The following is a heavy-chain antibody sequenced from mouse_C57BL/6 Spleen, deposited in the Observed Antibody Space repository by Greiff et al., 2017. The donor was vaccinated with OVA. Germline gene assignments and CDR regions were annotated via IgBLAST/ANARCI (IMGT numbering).Heavy chain of an antibody. CDR3: TRLIYYDYDSAMDY. CDR2: ISSGGDYI. CDR1: GFTFSSYA. J-gene: IGHJ4*01. D-gene: IGHD2-4*01. V-gene: IGHV5-9-1*02. Sequence: EVMLVESGEGLVKPGGSLKLSCAASGFTFSSYAMSWVRQTPEKRLEWVAYISSGGDYIYYADTVKGRFTISRDNARNTLYLQMSSLKSEDTAMYYCTRLIYYDYDSAMDYWGQGTSVTVSS.